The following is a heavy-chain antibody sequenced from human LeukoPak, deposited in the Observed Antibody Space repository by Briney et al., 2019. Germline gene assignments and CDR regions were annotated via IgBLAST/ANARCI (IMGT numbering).Heavy chain of an antibody. CDR1: GGSISSSSYY. D-gene: IGHD5-12*01. J-gene: IGHJ4*02. CDR2: IYHSGST. CDR3: ARDATMMGNYFNY. V-gene: IGHV4-39*07. Sequence: SETLSLTCTVSGGSISSSSYYWGWIRQPPGKGLEWIGSIYHSGSTYYNPSLKSRVTISVDTSKNQFSLKLSSVTAADTAVYYCARDATMMGNYFNYWGQGTLVTVSS.